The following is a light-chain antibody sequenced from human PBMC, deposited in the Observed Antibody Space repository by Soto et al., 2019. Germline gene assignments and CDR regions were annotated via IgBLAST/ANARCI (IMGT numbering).Light chain of an antibody. CDR1: QSVSSNY. V-gene: IGKV3-20*01. CDR2: GAS. CDR3: QQYGSSPWT. Sequence: EIVLTQSPGTLSLSPGERATLSCRASQSVSSNYLAWYQQKPGQTPRLLIYGASNRASDIPDRFGGSGSGTDFTLTISSLEPEDFAVYFCQQYGSSPWTFGQGTKLEIK. J-gene: IGKJ2*01.